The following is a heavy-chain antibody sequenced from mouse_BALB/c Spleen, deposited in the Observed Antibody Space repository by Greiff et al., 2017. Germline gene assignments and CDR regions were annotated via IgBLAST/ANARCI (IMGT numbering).Heavy chain of an antibody. CDR2: INPGSGGT. CDR1: GYAFTNYL. D-gene: IGHD1-1*02. CDR3: ARGSPYAMDY. Sequence: VQLQQSGAELVRPGTSVKVSCKASGYAFTNYLIEWVKQRPGQGLEWIGVINPGSGGTNYNEKFKGKATLTADKSSSTAYMQLSSLTSEDSAVYFCARGSPYAMDYWGQGTSVTVSS. V-gene: IGHV1-54*01. J-gene: IGHJ4*01.